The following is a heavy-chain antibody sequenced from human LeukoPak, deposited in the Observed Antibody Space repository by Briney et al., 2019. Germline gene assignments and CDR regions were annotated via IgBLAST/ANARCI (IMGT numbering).Heavy chain of an antibody. J-gene: IGHJ5*02. V-gene: IGHV4-30-2*01. D-gene: IGHD5-24*01. CDR2: IYQSGST. CDR3: ARFVIRDGNKEPPNRGNWFDP. Sequence: SETLSLTCAVSGGSISSGDYSWSWIRQPPGRGLEWIGDIYQSGSTYINPSLKSRVIISADSSKNQLSLKLKSVTAADTAVYYCARFVIRDGNKEPPNRGNWFDPWGQGTLVTVSP. CDR1: GGSISSGDYS.